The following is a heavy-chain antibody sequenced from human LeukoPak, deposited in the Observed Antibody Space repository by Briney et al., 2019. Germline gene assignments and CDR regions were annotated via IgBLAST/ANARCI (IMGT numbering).Heavy chain of an antibody. CDR2: IKQDGSEK. D-gene: IGHD6-19*01. CDR1: GFTFSSYW. CDR3: AREFTRSSGWWGYYYYMDV. Sequence: GGSLRLSCAASGFTFSSYWMSWVRQAPGKGLEWVAHIKQDGSEKYYVDSVKGRFTISRDNAKNSLYLQMNSLRAEDTAVYYCAREFTRSSGWWGYYYYMDVWGKGTTVTISS. J-gene: IGHJ6*03. V-gene: IGHV3-7*01.